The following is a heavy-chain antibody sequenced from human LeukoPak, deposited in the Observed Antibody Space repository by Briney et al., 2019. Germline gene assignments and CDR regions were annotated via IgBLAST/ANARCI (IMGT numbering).Heavy chain of an antibody. Sequence: GGSLRLSCAASGFTFSSYWMHWVRQAPGKGLVWVSHINRDGSRTTYADSVKGQFTIFRDNAKNTLYLQMNSLRVEDTAVYYCARQEATSDWWGALDYWGQGTLVTVSS. J-gene: IGHJ4*02. D-gene: IGHD6-19*01. CDR3: ARQEATSDWWGALDY. V-gene: IGHV3-74*01. CDR1: GFTFSSYW. CDR2: INRDGSRT.